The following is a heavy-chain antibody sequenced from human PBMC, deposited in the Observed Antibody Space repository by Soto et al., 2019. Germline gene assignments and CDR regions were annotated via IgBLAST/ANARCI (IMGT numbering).Heavy chain of an antibody. CDR1: GGSISSYY. V-gene: IGHV4-59*08. Sequence: QVQLQESGPGLVKPSETLSLTCTVSGGSISSYYWSWIRQPPGKGLEWIGYIYYSGSTNYNPSLKSRVTTSVDTSKNQSSLKLSSVTAADTAVYYCARRYGSSFDYWGQGTLVTVSS. D-gene: IGHD6-13*01. CDR3: ARRYGSSFDY. J-gene: IGHJ4*02. CDR2: IYYSGST.